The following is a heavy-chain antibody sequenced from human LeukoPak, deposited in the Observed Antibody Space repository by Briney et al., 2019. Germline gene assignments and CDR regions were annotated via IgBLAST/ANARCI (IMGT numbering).Heavy chain of an antibody. D-gene: IGHD2-15*01. CDR2: VDPEDGET. CDR3: ATPSGGGSYDHWFDP. Sequence: ASVKVSCKVSGYTFTDYYMHWVQQAPGKGLEWMGLVDPEDGETIYAQKFQGRVTITADTSTDTAYMELSSLRSEDTAVSSCATPSGGGSYDHWFDPWGQGTLVTVSS. J-gene: IGHJ5*02. CDR1: GYTFTDYY. V-gene: IGHV1-69-2*01.